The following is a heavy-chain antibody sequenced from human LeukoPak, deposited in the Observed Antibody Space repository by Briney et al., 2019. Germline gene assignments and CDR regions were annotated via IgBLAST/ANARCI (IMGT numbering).Heavy chain of an antibody. CDR3: ARDKSGNSGWYSYFDY. Sequence: ASVKVSCKGSGYSFTGYYLHWVRQAPGQGLEWMGWINPNSGDTNYAQKFQGRVTMTRDTSISTAYMELSRLRSDDTAVYYFARDKSGNSGWYSYFDYWGQGTLVTVSS. CDR1: GYSFTGYY. CDR2: INPNSGDT. V-gene: IGHV1-2*02. D-gene: IGHD6-19*01. J-gene: IGHJ4*02.